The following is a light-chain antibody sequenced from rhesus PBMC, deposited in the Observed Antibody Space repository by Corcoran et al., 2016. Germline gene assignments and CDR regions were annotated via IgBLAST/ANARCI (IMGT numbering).Light chain of an antibody. CDR2: GDS. CDR3: QVGDISSDHDV. V-gene: IGLV3-44*01. Sequence: SYDLTQPRSVSVSPGQTARITCGADNIGNGVLNWYRQKPAQAPVLVIYGDSERPSGIPERFSGSKSRNTATLTISGVEAGDDADYYGQVGDISSDHDVFGSGTKLTVL. J-gene: IGLJ6*01. CDR1: NIGNGV.